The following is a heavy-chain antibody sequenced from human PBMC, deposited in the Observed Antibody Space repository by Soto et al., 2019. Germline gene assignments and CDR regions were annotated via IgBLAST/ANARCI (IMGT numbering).Heavy chain of an antibody. J-gene: IGHJ4*02. CDR1: GFTFSSYA. D-gene: IGHD3-22*01. CDR3: AKGNYYDSSGYPDY. CDR2: ISGSGGST. Sequence: GGSLRLSCAASGFTFSSYAMSFFLHAPGKGLEWVSAISGSGGSTYYADSVKGRFTISRDNSKNTLYLQMNSLRAEDTAVYYCAKGNYYDSSGYPDYWGQGTLVTVSS. V-gene: IGHV3-23*01.